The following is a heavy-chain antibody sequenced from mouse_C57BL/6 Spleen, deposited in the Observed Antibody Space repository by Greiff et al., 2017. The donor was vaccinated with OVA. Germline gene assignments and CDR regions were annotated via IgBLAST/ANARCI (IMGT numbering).Heavy chain of an antibody. CDR3: ARGEGTGLYFDY. J-gene: IGHJ2*01. CDR1: GYSITSGYY. D-gene: IGHD4-1*01. CDR2: ISYDGSN. V-gene: IGHV3-6*01. Sequence: VQLKESGPGLVKPSQSLSLTCSVTGYSITSGYYWNWIRQFPGNKLEWMGYISYDGSNNYNPSLKNRISITRDTSKNQFFLKLNSVTTEDTATYYCARGEGTGLYFDYWGQGTTLTVSS.